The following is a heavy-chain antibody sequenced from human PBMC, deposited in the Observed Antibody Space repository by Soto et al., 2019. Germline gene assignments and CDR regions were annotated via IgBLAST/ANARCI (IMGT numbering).Heavy chain of an antibody. J-gene: IGHJ6*03. Sequence: GFLVKVSCKAARYTFTSYARHWVRQTPGQRLEWMGWINSGNGNTKYSQNFQDRVTITRDTSATTAYMELSSLRSEDTAVYYCARAETIYYYYMDVWGKGTTVTVSS. CDR1: RYTFTSYA. CDR3: ARAETIYYYYMDV. D-gene: IGHD3-10*01. CDR2: INSGNGNT. V-gene: IGHV1-3*01.